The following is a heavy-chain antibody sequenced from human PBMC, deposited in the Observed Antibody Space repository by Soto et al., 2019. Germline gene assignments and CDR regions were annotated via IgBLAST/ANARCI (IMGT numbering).Heavy chain of an antibody. CDR2: IKTDGSSP. V-gene: IGHV3-74*01. D-gene: IGHD3-10*01. CDR1: GFPFNNYW. Sequence: PGGSLRLSCASSGFPFNNYWMHWVRQAPGKGLVWVSRIKTDGSSPNYADSVEGRFTISSDNAKNTLYLQMNSLRVEDTAVYYCARDRIAGSGSCDNWGQGTLVNRLL. CDR3: ARDRIAGSGSCDN. J-gene: IGHJ4*02.